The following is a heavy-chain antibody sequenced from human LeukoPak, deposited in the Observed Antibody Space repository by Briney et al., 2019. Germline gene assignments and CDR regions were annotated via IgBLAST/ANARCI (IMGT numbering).Heavy chain of an antibody. D-gene: IGHD3-16*01. J-gene: IGHJ4*02. CDR2: VDPEDGET. CDR3: ATARIMITFGGAAPRQDNDY. V-gene: IGHV1-69-2*01. Sequence: ASVKICCKVSGYTFTDYYMHWVQQAPGKGLEWMGLVDPEDGETIYAEKFQGRVTITADTSTDTAYMELSSLRSEDTAVYYCATARIMITFGGAAPRQDNDYWGQGTLVTVSS. CDR1: GYTFTDYY.